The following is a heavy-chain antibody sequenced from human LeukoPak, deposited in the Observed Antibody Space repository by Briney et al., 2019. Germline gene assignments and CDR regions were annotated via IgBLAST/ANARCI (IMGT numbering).Heavy chain of an antibody. Sequence: SETLSLTCTVSGGSISSYYWSWIRQPPGKGLEWIGYIYYSGSTNYNPSLKSRVTISVDTSKNQFSLKLSSVTAADTAVYYCASQMSGTSVSFWGQGTLVTVSS. J-gene: IGHJ4*02. D-gene: IGHD2-2*01. CDR1: GGSISSYY. V-gene: IGHV4-59*01. CDR3: ASQMSGTSVSF. CDR2: IYYSGST.